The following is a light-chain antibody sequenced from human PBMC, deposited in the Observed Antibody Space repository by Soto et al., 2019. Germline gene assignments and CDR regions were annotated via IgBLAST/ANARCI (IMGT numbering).Light chain of an antibody. J-gene: IGLJ3*02. CDR2: KVS. CDR1: SNDIGGYNY. Sequence: QSALTQPASVSGSPGQSITIPCTGSSNDIGGYNYVSWYQQHPGRAPKLVIYKVSDRPSGVSTRFSASKSGNTASLTISGLQAEDEADDYCSSYSTTTTPQWVFGGGTKVTVL. V-gene: IGLV2-14*01. CDR3: SSYSTTTTPQWV.